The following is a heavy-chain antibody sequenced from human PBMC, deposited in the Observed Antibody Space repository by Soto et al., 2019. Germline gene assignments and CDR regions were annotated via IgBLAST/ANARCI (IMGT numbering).Heavy chain of an antibody. CDR3: ARGSYGDSDYYYYYGMDV. J-gene: IGHJ6*02. CDR2: IYYSGST. V-gene: IGHV4-30-4*01. CDR1: GGSISSGDYY. D-gene: IGHD4-17*01. Sequence: SETLSLTCTVSGGSISSGDYYWSWIRQPPGKGLEWIGYIYYSGSTYYNPSLKSRVTISVDTSKNQFSLKLSSVTAADTAVYYCARGSYGDSDYYYYYGMDVWGQGTTVTVSS.